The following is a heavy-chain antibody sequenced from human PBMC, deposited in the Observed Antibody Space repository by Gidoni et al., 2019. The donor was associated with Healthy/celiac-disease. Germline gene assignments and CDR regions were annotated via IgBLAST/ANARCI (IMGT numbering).Heavy chain of an antibody. J-gene: IGHJ4*02. CDR1: GFTFSSYA. Sequence: EVQLLESGGGLVQPGVSLRLSCAASGFTFSSYAMSWVRQAPGKGLEWVSAISGSGGSTYYADSVKGRFTIARDNSKNTLYLQMNSLRAEDTAVYYCAKGADIVVVPAADDFDYWGQGTLVTVSS. CDR3: AKGADIVVVPAADDFDY. V-gene: IGHV3-23*01. D-gene: IGHD2-2*01. CDR2: ISGSGGST.